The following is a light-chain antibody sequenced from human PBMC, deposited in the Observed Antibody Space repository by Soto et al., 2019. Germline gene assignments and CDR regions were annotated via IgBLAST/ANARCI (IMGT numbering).Light chain of an antibody. V-gene: IGKV1-5*03. Sequence: DIQMTQSPSSLSASVGDRVTITCRASQSISSYLNWYHQTPGKAPKLLIYKASSLESGVPSRFSGSGSGTEFTLTISSLQPDDFATYYCQQYGTFGQGTKVDIK. CDR3: QQYGT. J-gene: IGKJ1*01. CDR1: QSISSY. CDR2: KAS.